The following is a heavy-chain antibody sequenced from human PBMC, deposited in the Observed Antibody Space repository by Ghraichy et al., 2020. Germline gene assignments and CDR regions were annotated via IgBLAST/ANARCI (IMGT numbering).Heavy chain of an antibody. CDR1: GFTFSSYA. Sequence: GGSLRLSCAASGFTFSSYAMHWVRQAPGKGLEWVAVISYDGSNKYYADSVKGRFTISRDNSKNTLYLQMNSLRAEDTAVYYCARVKASSSWWSGDVYYFDYWGQGTLVTVSS. J-gene: IGHJ4*02. D-gene: IGHD6-13*01. CDR3: ARVKASSSWWSGDVYYFDY. CDR2: ISYDGSNK. V-gene: IGHV3-30-3*01.